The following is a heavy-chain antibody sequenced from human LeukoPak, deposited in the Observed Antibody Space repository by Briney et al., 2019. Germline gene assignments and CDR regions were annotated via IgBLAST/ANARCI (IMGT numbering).Heavy chain of an antibody. V-gene: IGHV3-30*04. J-gene: IGHJ4*02. CDR2: ISYDGSNK. D-gene: IGHD3-10*01. CDR3: ARAPRPNSLLWFGELYAPFDY. Sequence: GRSLRLSCAASGFTFSSYAMHWVRQAPGKGLEWVAVISYDGSNKYYADSVKGRFTISRDNSKNTLYLKMNRLRAEDTAVYYCARAPRPNSLLWFGELYAPFDYWGQGTLVTVSS. CDR1: GFTFSSYA.